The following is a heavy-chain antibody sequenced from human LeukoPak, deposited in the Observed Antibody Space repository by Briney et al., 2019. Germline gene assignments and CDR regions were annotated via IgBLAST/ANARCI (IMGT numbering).Heavy chain of an antibody. CDR3: ARVPYQESSGYNFAAFDI. CDR2: IAPDGSKG. J-gene: IGHJ3*02. D-gene: IGHD3-22*01. Sequence: GGSLRLSCAASGFAFNSAWMTWVRQAPGKGLEWVGNIAPDGSKGVYVDSVKGRFTITRDNAKNSLSLQMNSLRAEDTAFYYCARVPYQESSGYNFAAFDIWGQGTMVIVSS. CDR1: GFAFNSAW. V-gene: IGHV3-7*01.